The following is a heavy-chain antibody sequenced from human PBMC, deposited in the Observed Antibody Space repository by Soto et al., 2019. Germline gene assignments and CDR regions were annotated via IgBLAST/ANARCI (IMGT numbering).Heavy chain of an antibody. CDR3: STEDGRI. CDR1: GLTFSDAW. J-gene: IGHJ4*02. CDR2: IKSKTNGGTT. Sequence: QLVESGGGLVKPGGSLRLSCAASGLTFSDAWMSWVRQAPGQGLEWVGHIKSKTNGGTTEYATPVKGRFTISRDDSKNTVYLQMNCLKTDDTAVYYCSTEDGRIWGQGTLVTVSS. V-gene: IGHV3-15*01.